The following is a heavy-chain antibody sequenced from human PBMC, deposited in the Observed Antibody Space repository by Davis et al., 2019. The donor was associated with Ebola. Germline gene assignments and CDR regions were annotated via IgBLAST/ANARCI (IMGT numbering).Heavy chain of an antibody. V-gene: IGHV4-59*04. CDR3: ARVYYYGMDV. CDR2: IYYSGST. J-gene: IGHJ6*02. Sequence: SETLSLTCAVYGGSFSSYYWSWIRQPPGKGLEWIGYIYYSGSTYYNPSLKSRVTISVDTSKNQFSLKLSSVTAADTAVYYCARVYYYGMDVWGQGTTVTVSS. CDR1: GGSFSSYY.